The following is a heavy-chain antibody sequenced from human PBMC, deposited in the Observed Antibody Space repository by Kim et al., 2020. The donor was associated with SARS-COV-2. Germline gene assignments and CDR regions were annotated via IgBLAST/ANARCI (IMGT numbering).Heavy chain of an antibody. D-gene: IGHD3-10*01. Sequence: ASVKVSCKASGYTFTSYDINWVRQATGQGLEWMGWMNPNSGNTGYAQKFQGRVTMTRNTSISTAYMELSSLRSEDTAVYYCARAAVSYMVRGVILPPYGMDVWGEGTTVTVSS. CDR3: ARAAVSYMVRGVILPPYGMDV. J-gene: IGHJ6*04. CDR1: GYTFTSYD. V-gene: IGHV1-8*01. CDR2: MNPNSGNT.